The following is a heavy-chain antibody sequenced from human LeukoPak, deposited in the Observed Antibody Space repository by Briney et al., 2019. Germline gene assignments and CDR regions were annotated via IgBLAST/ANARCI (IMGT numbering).Heavy chain of an antibody. CDR3: AKQATIGYYPFDF. V-gene: IGHV3-33*06. J-gene: IGHJ4*02. CDR1: GFTFSSYG. Sequence: GRSLRLSCAASGFTFSSYGMHWVRQAPGKGLEWAAVIWYDGSNKYYADSVKGRFTISRDNSKNTLYLQMNSLRAEDTAVYYCAKQATIGYYPFDFWGQGTLVTVSS. D-gene: IGHD3-3*01. CDR2: IWYDGSNK.